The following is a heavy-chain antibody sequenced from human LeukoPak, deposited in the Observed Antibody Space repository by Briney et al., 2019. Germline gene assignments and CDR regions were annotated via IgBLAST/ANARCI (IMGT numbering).Heavy chain of an antibody. CDR3: ARDYCSSTSCLFDY. CDR2: INPNSGDT. D-gene: IGHD2-2*01. J-gene: IGHJ4*02. CDR1: GYTFTCYH. Sequence: ASVKVSCKASGYTFTCYHMHWVRQAPGQGLEWMGRINPNSGDTNYAQKFQGRVTMTRDTSISTAYMELSRLRSDDTAVYYCARDYCSSTSCLFDYWGQGTLVIVSS. V-gene: IGHV1-2*06.